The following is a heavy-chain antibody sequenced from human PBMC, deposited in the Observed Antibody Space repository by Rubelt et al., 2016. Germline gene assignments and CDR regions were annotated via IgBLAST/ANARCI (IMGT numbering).Heavy chain of an antibody. CDR3: ALLWFGELFRRDY. V-gene: IGHV1-69*01. CDR2: IIPIFGTA. CDR1: GGTFSSYA. D-gene: IGHD3-10*01. Sequence: QVQLVQSGAEVKKPGSSVKVSCKASGGTFSSYAISWVRQAPGQGLEWLGGIIPIFGTANCAAKFQGRGTITADESTSAAYMELSSLRSEDTAVYYCALLWFGELFRRDYWGQGTLVTVSS. J-gene: IGHJ4*02.